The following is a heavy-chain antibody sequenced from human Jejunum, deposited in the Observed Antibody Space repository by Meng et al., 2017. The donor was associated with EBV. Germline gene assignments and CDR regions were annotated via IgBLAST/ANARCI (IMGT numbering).Heavy chain of an antibody. V-gene: IGHV2-5*01. Sequence: QITLKESGPTLVKPTQTLTLTCPFPGFSLTTSGVGVAWIRQPPGKALEWLGYIYWNDDKQYSPSLKSRLTITKDTSKNQVVLTMTNMDPVDTATYYCARRLNLDYRSGTYNCLDPWGQGTLVTVSS. CDR2: IYWNDDK. J-gene: IGHJ5*02. D-gene: IGHD3-10*01. CDR3: ARRLNLDYRSGTYNCLDP. CDR1: GFSLTTSGVG.